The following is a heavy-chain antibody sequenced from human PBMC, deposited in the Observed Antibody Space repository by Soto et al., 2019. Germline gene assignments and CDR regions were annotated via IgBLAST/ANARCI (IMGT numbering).Heavy chain of an antibody. CDR3: ARVLRSSCWYGGDYYYGMDV. Sequence: GSLRLSCAASGFTFSSYEMNWVRQAPGKGLEWVSYISSSGSTIYYADSVKGRFTISRYNAKNSLYLQMNSLRAEDTAVYYCARVLRSSCWYGGDYYYGMDVWGQGTTVT. J-gene: IGHJ6*02. CDR2: ISSSGSTI. D-gene: IGHD6-13*01. CDR1: GFTFSSYE. V-gene: IGHV3-48*03.